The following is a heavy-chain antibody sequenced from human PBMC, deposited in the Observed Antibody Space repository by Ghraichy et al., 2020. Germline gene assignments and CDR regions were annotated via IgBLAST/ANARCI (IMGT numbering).Heavy chain of an antibody. CDR3: ARSNSGYDSQIFKS. D-gene: IGHD5-12*01. CDR1: GFTFSFSA. V-gene: IGHV3-33*08. J-gene: IGHJ5*02. CDR2: IWYDGTNK. Sequence: GGSLRLSCEASGFTFSFSAMHWVRQAPGKGLEWVAVIWYDGTNKYYTDSAKGRFTISRDNSKNTLYLEMNSLSVDDTAVYYCARSNSGYDSQIFKSWGQGTLVTVSS.